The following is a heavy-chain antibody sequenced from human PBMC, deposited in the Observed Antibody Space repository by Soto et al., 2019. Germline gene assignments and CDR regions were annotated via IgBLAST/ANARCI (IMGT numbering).Heavy chain of an antibody. CDR3: ALLPPDDIMATPIDY. Sequence: GASVKVSCKASGYTFTTYYMHWVRQAPGQGLEWMGVINPSGGSTSYAQKFQGRGTMTRDTSTSTVYMELSRLRSEDTALYYCALLPPDDIMATPIDYWGQGTLVTVSS. D-gene: IGHD5-12*01. V-gene: IGHV1-46*03. J-gene: IGHJ4*02. CDR2: INPSGGST. CDR1: GYTFTTYY.